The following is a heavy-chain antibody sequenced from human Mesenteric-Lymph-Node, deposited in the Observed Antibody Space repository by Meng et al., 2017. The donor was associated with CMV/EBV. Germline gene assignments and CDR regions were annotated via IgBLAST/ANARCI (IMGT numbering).Heavy chain of an antibody. CDR3: ARSAAAAGFDY. CDR1: GFTFSTSS. D-gene: IGHD6-13*01. J-gene: IGHJ4*02. V-gene: IGHV3-21*01. CDR2: ISSSSSYI. Sequence: SCAASGFTFSTSSMHWVRQAPGKGLEWVSSISSSSSYIYYADSVKGRFTISRDNAKNSLYLQMNSLRAEDTAVYYCARSAAAAGFDYWGQGTLVHRLL.